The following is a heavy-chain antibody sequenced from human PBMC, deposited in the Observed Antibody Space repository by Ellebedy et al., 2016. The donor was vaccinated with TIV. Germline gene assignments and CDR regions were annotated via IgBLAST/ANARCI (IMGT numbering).Heavy chain of an antibody. CDR1: GFTFSSYA. CDR2: ISYDGSNK. D-gene: IGHD5-18*01. CDR3: ARGHVDTTMVLDY. J-gene: IGHJ4*02. V-gene: IGHV3-30-3*01. Sequence: GESLKISCAASGFTFSSYAMHWVRQAPGKGLEWVAVISYDGSNKYYADSVKGRFTISRDNSKNTLYLQMNSLRAEDTAVYYCARGHVDTTMVLDYWGQGTLVTVSS.